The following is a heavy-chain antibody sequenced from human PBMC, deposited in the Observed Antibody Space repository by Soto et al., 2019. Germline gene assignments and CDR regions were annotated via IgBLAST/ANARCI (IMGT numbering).Heavy chain of an antibody. Sequence: GESLKISRQGSGYNFATYWIAWVRQLPGKGPEWMGIIYPGDSDTSYSPSFQGQVTISVDKSISTAYLQWNSLKASDTAVYYCARRGYSYGLDVWGQGTKVTVSS. J-gene: IGHJ6*02. CDR2: IYPGDSDT. CDR3: ARRGYSYGLDV. D-gene: IGHD5-18*01. V-gene: IGHV5-51*01. CDR1: GYNFATYW.